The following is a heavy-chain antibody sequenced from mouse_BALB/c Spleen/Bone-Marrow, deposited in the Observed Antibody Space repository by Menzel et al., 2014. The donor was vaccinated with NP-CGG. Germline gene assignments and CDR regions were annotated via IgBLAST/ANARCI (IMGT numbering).Heavy chain of an antibody. D-gene: IGHD3-1*01. Sequence: EVQRVESGPGLVKPSQSLSLTCTVTGYSITSDYAWNWIRQFPGNKLEWMGYISYSGSTSYNPSLKSRISITRDTSKNQFFLQLNAVTTEDTATYYCGREARATWAWFAYWGQGTLVTVSA. CDR2: ISYSGST. CDR1: GYSITSDYA. J-gene: IGHJ3*01. CDR3: GREARATWAWFAY. V-gene: IGHV3-2*02.